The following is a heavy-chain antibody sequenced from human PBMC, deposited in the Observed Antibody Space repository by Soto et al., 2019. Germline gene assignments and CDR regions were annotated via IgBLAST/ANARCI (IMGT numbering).Heavy chain of an antibody. CDR2: ISSSSSYI. Sequence: GSLRLSCAASGFTFSSYSMNWVRQAPGKGLEWVSSISSSSSYIYYADSVKGRFTISRDNAKNSLYLQMNSLRAEDTAVYYCARVTLGLSSRIDYWGQGTLVTVSS. CDR3: ARVTLGLSSRIDY. D-gene: IGHD2-2*01. J-gene: IGHJ4*02. V-gene: IGHV3-21*01. CDR1: GFTFSSYS.